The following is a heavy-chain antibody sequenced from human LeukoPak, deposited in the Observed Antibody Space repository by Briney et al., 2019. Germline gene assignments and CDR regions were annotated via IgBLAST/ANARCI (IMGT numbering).Heavy chain of an antibody. J-gene: IGHJ4*02. CDR1: GFTFSSYG. Sequence: GGSLRLSCAASGFTFSSYGMHWVRQAPGKGLEWVAVISYDGSNKYYADSVKGRFTISRDNSKNTLYLQMNSLKAEDTAVYYCAKGGKYYYDSSGLSDYWGQGTLVTVSS. D-gene: IGHD3-22*01. CDR2: ISYDGSNK. V-gene: IGHV3-30*18. CDR3: AKGGKYYYDSSGLSDY.